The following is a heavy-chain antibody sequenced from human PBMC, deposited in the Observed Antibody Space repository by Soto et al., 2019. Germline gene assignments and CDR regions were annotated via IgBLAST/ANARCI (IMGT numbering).Heavy chain of an antibody. Sequence: PSETLSLTCAVSGGSISGGEWWSWVRQPPGKGLEWIGEIHHSGSTGYNPSLKSRVTISVDKSKNQFSLKLSSVTAADTAVYYCARESPLPYYYDSSGFLDYWGQGTLVTVSS. D-gene: IGHD3-22*01. CDR1: GGSISGGEW. CDR2: IHHSGST. J-gene: IGHJ4*01. CDR3: ARESPLPYYYDSSGFLDY. V-gene: IGHV4-4*02.